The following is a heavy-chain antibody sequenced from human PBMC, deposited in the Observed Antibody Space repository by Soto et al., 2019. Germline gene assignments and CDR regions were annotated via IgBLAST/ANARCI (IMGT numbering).Heavy chain of an antibody. CDR3: AIAAAGTEPQINWFDP. J-gene: IGHJ5*02. D-gene: IGHD6-13*01. V-gene: IGHV1-18*01. CDR1: GYTFTSYG. CDR2: ISAYNGNT. Sequence: ASVKVSCKASGYTFTSYGISWVRQAPGQGLEWMGWISAYNGNTNYAQKLQGRVTMTTDTSTSTAYMELRSLRSDDTAVYYCAIAAAGTEPQINWFDPWGQGTLVTVSS.